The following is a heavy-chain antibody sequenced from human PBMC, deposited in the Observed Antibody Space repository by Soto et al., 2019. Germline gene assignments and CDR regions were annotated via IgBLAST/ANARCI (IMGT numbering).Heavy chain of an antibody. CDR1: GFTFTSSA. J-gene: IGHJ6*02. D-gene: IGHD6-13*01. CDR3: AATIIAAVGTGYYYGMDV. V-gene: IGHV1-58*01. CDR2: IVVGSGDT. Sequence: SVKVSCKASGFTFTSSAVQWVRHARGRRLEWIGWIVVGSGDTNSAQKFQERVTITRDMSTSTAHIELSSLRSEDTAVYYCAATIIAAVGTGYYYGMDVWGQGTTVTVS.